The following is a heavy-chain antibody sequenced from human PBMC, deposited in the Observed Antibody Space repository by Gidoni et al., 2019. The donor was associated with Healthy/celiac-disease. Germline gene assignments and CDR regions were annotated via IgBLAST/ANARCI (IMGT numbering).Heavy chain of an antibody. CDR3: ARWSFGVVTYGMDV. CDR2: MNPNSGNT. CDR1: GYTVTSYD. V-gene: IGHV1-8*01. J-gene: IGHJ6*02. Sequence: QVQLVQSGAEGKKPGASVKVSCKASGYTVTSYDINWVRQATGQGLEWMGWMNPNSGNTGYAQKFQGRVTMTRNTSISTAYMELSSLRSEDTAVYYCARWSFGVVTYGMDVWGQGTTVTVSS. D-gene: IGHD3-3*01.